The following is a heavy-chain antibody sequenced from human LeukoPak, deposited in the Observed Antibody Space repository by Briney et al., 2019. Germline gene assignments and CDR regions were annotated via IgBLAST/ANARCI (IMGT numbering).Heavy chain of an antibody. D-gene: IGHD3-22*01. CDR1: GGSISNYY. V-gene: IGHV4-59*12. CDR2: IYYSGTT. CDR3: ARVVGGYYVRWYFDL. J-gene: IGHJ2*01. Sequence: PSETLSLTCTVSGGSISNYYWNWIRQPPGKGLEWIGYIYYSGTTNYNPSLKSRVSMSVDTSKNQFSLKLSSVTAADTAVYYCARVVGGYYVRWYFDLWGRGTLVTVSS.